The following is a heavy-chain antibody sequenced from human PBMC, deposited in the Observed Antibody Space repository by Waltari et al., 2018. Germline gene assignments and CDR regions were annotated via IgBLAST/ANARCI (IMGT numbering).Heavy chain of an antibody. CDR3: ARGSGGYSYGYGY. V-gene: IGHV3-21*01. J-gene: IGHJ4*02. D-gene: IGHD5-18*01. Sequence: EVQLVESGGGLVKPGGSLRLSCAASGFTFRSYSMNWVRQAPGKGLEWVSSISSSSSYIYYADSVKGRFTISRDNAKNSLYLQMNSLRAEDTAVYYCARGSGGYSYGYGYWGQGTLVTVSS. CDR1: GFTFRSYS. CDR2: ISSSSSYI.